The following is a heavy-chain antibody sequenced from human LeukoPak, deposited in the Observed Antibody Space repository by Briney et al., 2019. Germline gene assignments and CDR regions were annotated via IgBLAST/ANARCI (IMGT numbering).Heavy chain of an antibody. J-gene: IGHJ4*02. D-gene: IGHD6-13*01. V-gene: IGHV4-59*08. Sequence: PSGTLSLTCTVSGGSISSYYWSWIRQPPGKGLEWIGYIYYSGSTNYNPSLKRRVTISVDTSKNQFFLKLSSVTAAETAVYYSATQGRIAAAGTDQGPAVNHHYFDYSGPGTLVTVSS. CDR2: IYYSGST. CDR1: GGSISSYY. CDR3: ATQGRIAAAGTDQGPAVNHHYFDY.